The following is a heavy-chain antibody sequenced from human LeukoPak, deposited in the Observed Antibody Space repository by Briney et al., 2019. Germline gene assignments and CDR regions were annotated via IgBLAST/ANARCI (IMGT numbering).Heavy chain of an antibody. CDR1: GGSISSSSYC. J-gene: IGHJ3*02. CDR2: IYDSGTT. Sequence: ASETLSLTCTVSGGSISSSSYCWGWTRQPPGKGLEWIGRIYDSGTTYYNPSLKRRITISVETAKNQYSLKLSSVTAADTAVYYCASTRGGGFDIWGQGTMVTVSS. CDR3: ASTRGGGFDI. D-gene: IGHD3-16*01. V-gene: IGHV4-39*01.